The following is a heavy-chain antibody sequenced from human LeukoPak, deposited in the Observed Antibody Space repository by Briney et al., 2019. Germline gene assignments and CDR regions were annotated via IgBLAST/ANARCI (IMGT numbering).Heavy chain of an antibody. Sequence: GGSLRLSCAASGFTFSSYAMGWVRQAPGKGLEWVSTITGSGGSTYYADSVKGRFTISRDNSKNTLYLQMNSLRAEDKAVYYCAKLGDRDRGFNYYDSTGYFDYWGQGTLVTVSS. D-gene: IGHD3-22*01. CDR2: ITGSGGST. CDR1: GFTFSSYA. V-gene: IGHV3-23*01. CDR3: AKLGDRDRGFNYYDSTGYFDY. J-gene: IGHJ4*02.